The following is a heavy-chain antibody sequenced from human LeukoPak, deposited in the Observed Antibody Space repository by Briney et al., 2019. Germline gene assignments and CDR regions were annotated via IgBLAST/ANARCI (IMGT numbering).Heavy chain of an antibody. Sequence: SETLSLTCTVSGGSVSSFHWSWIRQHPGEGLEWIGYIYDTGSTNYNPSLKSRVTISVDTSMKQFSLKLSSVTAADTAVYYCARATVVTHRFYTFDIWGQGTMVTVSS. CDR3: ARATVVTHRFYTFDI. CDR1: GGSVSSFH. D-gene: IGHD4-23*01. V-gene: IGHV4-59*02. J-gene: IGHJ3*02. CDR2: IYDTGST.